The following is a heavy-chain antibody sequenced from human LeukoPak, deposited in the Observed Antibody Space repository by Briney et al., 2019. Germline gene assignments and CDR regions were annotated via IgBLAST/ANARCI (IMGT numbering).Heavy chain of an antibody. CDR1: GFSLSTSGVA. Sequence: ESGPTLVKPTQTLTLTCTFSGFSLSTSGVAVGWIRQPPGKALEWLALIYWDDDKRFSPSLKSRLTITKDTSKNHVVLTMTNMDPVDTATYYCAHRRPGSDYGVTRDYFAYWGQGILVTVSS. CDR3: AHRRPGSDYGVTRDYFAY. V-gene: IGHV2-5*02. J-gene: IGHJ4*02. D-gene: IGHD4/OR15-4a*01. CDR2: IYWDDDK.